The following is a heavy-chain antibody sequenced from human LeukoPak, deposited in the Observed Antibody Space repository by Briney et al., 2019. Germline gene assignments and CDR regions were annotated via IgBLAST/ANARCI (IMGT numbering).Heavy chain of an antibody. Sequence: GSLRLSCAASGFTFSDYYMSWIRQAPGKGLEWVSYISSSGSTIYYADSVKGRFTISRDNAKNSLYPQMNSLRAEDTAVYYCARERSYYDSSGYYWGQGTLVTVSS. CDR1: GFTFSDYY. CDR3: ARERSYYDSSGYY. J-gene: IGHJ4*02. CDR2: ISSSGSTI. D-gene: IGHD3-22*01. V-gene: IGHV3-11*04.